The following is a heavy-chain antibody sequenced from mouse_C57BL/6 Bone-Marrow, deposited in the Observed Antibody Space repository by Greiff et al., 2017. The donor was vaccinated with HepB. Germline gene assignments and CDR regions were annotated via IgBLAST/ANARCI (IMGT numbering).Heavy chain of an antibody. V-gene: IGHV7-3*01. CDR1: GFTFTDYY. Sequence: EVKLMESGGGLVQPGGSLSLSCAASGFTFTDYYMSWVRQPPGEALEWLGFIRNKANGYTTEYSASVKSRFTISRDNSQSILYLQMNALRAEDSATYYCARYTAQATSYAMDYWGQGTSVTVSS. J-gene: IGHJ4*01. CDR3: ARYTAQATSYAMDY. D-gene: IGHD3-2*02. CDR2: IRNKANGYTT.